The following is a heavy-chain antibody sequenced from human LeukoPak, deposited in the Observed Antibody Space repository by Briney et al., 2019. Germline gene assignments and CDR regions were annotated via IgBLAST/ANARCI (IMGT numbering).Heavy chain of an antibody. D-gene: IGHD3-10*01. CDR1: GFTFSSYG. CDR2: ISYDGSNK. J-gene: IGHJ4*02. Sequence: PGGSLRLSCAASGFTFSSYGMHWVRQAPGKGLEWVAVISYDGSNKYYADSVKGRFTISRDNSKNTLYLQMNSLRAEDTAVYYCARDHRNYYGSGSYWHYWGQGTLVTVSS. CDR3: ARDHRNYYGSGSYWHY. V-gene: IGHV3-30*03.